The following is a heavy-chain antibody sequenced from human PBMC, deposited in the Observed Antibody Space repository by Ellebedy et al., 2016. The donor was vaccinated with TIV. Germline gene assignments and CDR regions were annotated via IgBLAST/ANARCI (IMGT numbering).Heavy chain of an antibody. V-gene: IGHV4-34*01. Sequence: SETLSLTCAVYGGSFSGYYWTWIRQPPGKGLEWIGEINHSGSTNYNPSLKSRVTISADTSKNQFSLNLSSVTAADTAVYYCARRRQTAVITVWGQGTLVTVSS. D-gene: IGHD3-22*01. CDR3: ARRRQTAVITV. J-gene: IGHJ4*02. CDR1: GGSFSGYY. CDR2: INHSGST.